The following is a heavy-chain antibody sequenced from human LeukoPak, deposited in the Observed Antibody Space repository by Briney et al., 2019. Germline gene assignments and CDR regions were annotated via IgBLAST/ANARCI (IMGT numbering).Heavy chain of an antibody. Sequence: PGGSLRLSCAASGFTFSSYGMHWVRQAPGKGLEWVAFMRYDGSNKYYADSVKGRFTISRDNSKNTLYLQMNSLRAEDTAVYYCAKDLATTAPGGYFDYWGQGTLVTVSS. CDR3: AKDLATTAPGGYFDY. CDR2: MRYDGSNK. CDR1: GFTFSSYG. D-gene: IGHD4-11*01. V-gene: IGHV3-30*02. J-gene: IGHJ4*02.